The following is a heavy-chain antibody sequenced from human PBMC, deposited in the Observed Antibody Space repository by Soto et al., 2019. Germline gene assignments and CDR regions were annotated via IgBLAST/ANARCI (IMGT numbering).Heavy chain of an antibody. V-gene: IGHV4-39*01. J-gene: IGHJ6*02. Sequence: SETLSLTCTVSGGSISSSSYYWGWIRQPPGKGLEWIGSIYYSGSTYYNPSLKSRVTISVDTSKNQFSLKLSSVTAADTAVYYCGGLVYAIRRYYYGMDVWGQGTTVTVSS. D-gene: IGHD2-8*01. CDR2: IYYSGST. CDR3: GGLVYAIRRYYYGMDV. CDR1: GGSISSSSYY.